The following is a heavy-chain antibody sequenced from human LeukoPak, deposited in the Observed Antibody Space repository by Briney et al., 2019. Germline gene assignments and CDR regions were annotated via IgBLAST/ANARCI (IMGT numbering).Heavy chain of an antibody. J-gene: IGHJ4*02. D-gene: IGHD5-18*01. V-gene: IGHV3-23*01. CDR1: GFTFSSYA. CDR2: IGGSGGST. CDR3: AKDRYSYGG. Sequence: GSLRLSCAASGFTFSSYAMSWVRQAPGKGLKWVSAIGGSGGSTYYADSVKGRFTISRDNPKKTLYLQMDSLRAEDTAVYYCAKDRYSYGGWGQGTLVTVS.